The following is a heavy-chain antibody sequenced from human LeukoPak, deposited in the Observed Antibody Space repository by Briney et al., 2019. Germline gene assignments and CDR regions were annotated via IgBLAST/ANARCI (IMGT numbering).Heavy chain of an antibody. D-gene: IGHD3-22*01. J-gene: IGHJ4*02. V-gene: IGHV3-48*01. CDR2: ISLSSSTI. Sequence: PGGSLRLSCAASGFTFSSYNMNWVRQAPGKGLEWVSYISLSSSTIYYADSVKGRFTISRDNAKSSLYLQMNSLRAEDTAVYYCAGNPESYYDSSGYYRRFDYWGQGTLVTVSS. CDR1: GFTFSSYN. CDR3: AGNPESYYDSSGYYRRFDY.